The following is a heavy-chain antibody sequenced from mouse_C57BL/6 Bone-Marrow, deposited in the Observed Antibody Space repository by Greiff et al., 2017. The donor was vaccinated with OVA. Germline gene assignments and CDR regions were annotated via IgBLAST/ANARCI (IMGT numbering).Heavy chain of an antibody. CDR3: ARPPAYYTGYYAMDY. J-gene: IGHJ4*01. Sequence: EVQLVESGGSLVQPGESLKLSCESNEYEFPSHDMSWVRKTPEKRLELVAAINSDGGSTYYPDTMERRFIISRDNTKKTLYLQMSSLRSEDTALYYCARPPAYYTGYYAMDYWGQGTSVTVSS. CDR2: INSDGGST. D-gene: IGHD2-12*01. V-gene: IGHV5-2*01. CDR1: EYEFPSHD.